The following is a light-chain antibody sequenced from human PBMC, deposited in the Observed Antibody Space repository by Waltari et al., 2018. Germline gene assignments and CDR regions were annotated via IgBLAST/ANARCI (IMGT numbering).Light chain of an antibody. CDR2: WAS. V-gene: IGKV4-1*01. CDR1: QSVLYSSNNKNY. Sequence: DIVMTQSPDSLAVSLGERATIHCQSSQSVLYSSNNKNYLAWYQQKPGQPPKLLIYWASTRESGVPDRFSGSGSGTDFTLTISSLQAEDVAVYYCQQYYSTPPFFGQGTKLEIK. CDR3: QQYYSTPPF. J-gene: IGKJ2*01.